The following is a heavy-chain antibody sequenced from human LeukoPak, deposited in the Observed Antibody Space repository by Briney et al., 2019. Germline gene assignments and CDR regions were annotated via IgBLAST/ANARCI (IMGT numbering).Heavy chain of an antibody. J-gene: IGHJ6*02. Sequence: GGSLRLSCVASGFPFSSYWMTWVRQAPGRGLEWVSGITWNSGSIGYGDSVRGRFTISRDNAKNSLYLQMNSLRPEDTALYYCAKGVPAGSTYYYYAMDVWGQGTTVTVSS. D-gene: IGHD2-2*01. CDR1: GFPFSSYW. CDR3: AKGVPAGSTYYYYAMDV. CDR2: ITWNSGSI. V-gene: IGHV3-9*01.